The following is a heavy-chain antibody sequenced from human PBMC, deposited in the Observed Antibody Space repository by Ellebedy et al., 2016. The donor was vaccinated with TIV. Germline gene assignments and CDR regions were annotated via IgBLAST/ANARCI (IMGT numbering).Heavy chain of an antibody. J-gene: IGHJ4*02. CDR3: ATGPDEGAH. CDR1: GFTVSNYW. V-gene: IGHV3-7*01. Sequence: GESLKISCAASGFTVSNYWMTWVRQAPGKGLEWVANMNQDGSKKAYLSSVKGRFTISRDNAKNSLYLQMNSLRAEDTAVYYCATGPDEGAHWGQGTLVTVSS. CDR2: MNQDGSKK.